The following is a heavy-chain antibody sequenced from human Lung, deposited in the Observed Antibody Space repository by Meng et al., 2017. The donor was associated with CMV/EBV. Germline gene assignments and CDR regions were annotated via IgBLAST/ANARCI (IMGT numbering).Heavy chain of an antibody. V-gene: IGHV4-59*01. CDR1: GGSISSYY. J-gene: IGHJ4*02. D-gene: IGHD2-21*01. CDR2: IYYSGST. Sequence: SETLSLXCTVSGGSISSYYWSWIRQPPGKGLEWIGYIYYSGSTNYNPSLKSRVTISVDTSKNQFSLKLSSVTAADTAVYYCARDNPNCGIDYWGQGTRVNGSS. CDR3: ARDNPNCGIDY.